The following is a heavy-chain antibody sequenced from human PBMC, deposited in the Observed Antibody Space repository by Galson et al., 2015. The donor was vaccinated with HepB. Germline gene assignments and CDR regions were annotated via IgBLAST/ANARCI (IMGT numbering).Heavy chain of an antibody. CDR3: ARESYSYYFDGSSYSTLPNYGLDV. V-gene: IGHV3-74*01. J-gene: IGHJ6*02. CDR2: INHDGSDI. D-gene: IGHD3-22*01. Sequence: SLRLSCAASGFTFTSYWMHWLRQVPGKGPVWVSRINHDGSDIKYADFARGRFSISRDNAKSTLHLQMNRLRAEDTAFYFCARESYSYYFDGSSYSTLPNYGLDVWGPGTTVIVSS. CDR1: GFTFTSYW.